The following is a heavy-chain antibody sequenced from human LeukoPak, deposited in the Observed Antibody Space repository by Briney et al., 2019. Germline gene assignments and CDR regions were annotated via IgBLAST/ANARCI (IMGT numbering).Heavy chain of an antibody. D-gene: IGHD4-11*01. Sequence: SETLSLTCTVSGYSISSGYYWGWIRQPPGKGLEWIGSIYHSGSTYYNPSLKSRVTISVDTSKNQFSLKLSSVTAADTAVYYCASFDYRNNFDYWGQGTLVTVSS. CDR3: ASFDYRNNFDY. CDR1: GYSISSGYY. J-gene: IGHJ4*02. CDR2: IYHSGST. V-gene: IGHV4-38-2*02.